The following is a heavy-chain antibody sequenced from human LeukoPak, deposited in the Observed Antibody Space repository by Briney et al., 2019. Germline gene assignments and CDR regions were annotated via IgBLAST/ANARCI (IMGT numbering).Heavy chain of an antibody. J-gene: IGHJ5*02. CDR1: GGSISSGGYS. CDR3: ARVYLGYCSGGSCYSNWFDP. Sequence: SETLSLTCAVSGGSISSGGYSWSWIRQPPGKGLEWTGYIYHSGSTYYNPSLKSRVTISVDRSKNQFSLKLSSVTAADTAVYYCARVYLGYCSGGSCYSNWFDPWGQGTLVTVSS. V-gene: IGHV4-30-2*01. CDR2: IYHSGST. D-gene: IGHD2-15*01.